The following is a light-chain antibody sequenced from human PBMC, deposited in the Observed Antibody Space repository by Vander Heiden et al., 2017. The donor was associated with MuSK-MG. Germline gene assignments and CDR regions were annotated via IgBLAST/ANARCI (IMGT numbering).Light chain of an antibody. CDR1: QDISNY. Sequence: DIHMTQSPSSLSASVGDRVTITCPASQDISNYLNWYQQKPGKAPKLLIYDASNLETGVPSRFSGSGSGTDFTFTISSLQPEDFATYYCQQDYNHPYTFGPGTKVEIK. J-gene: IGKJ2*01. V-gene: IGKV1-33*01. CDR3: QQDYNHPYT. CDR2: DAS.